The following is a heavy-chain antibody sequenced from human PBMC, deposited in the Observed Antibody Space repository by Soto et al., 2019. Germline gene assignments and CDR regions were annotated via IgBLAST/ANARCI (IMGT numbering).Heavy chain of an antibody. CDR2: IWYDGSNK. CDR1: GFTFSSYG. V-gene: IGHV3-33*01. CDR3: AREIPAAKGWFDP. D-gene: IGHD2-2*01. J-gene: IGHJ5*02. Sequence: GGSLRLSCAASGFTFSSYGMHWVRQAPGKGLEWVAVIWYDGSNKYYADSVKGRFTISRDNSKNTLYLQMNSLRAEDTAVYYCAREIPAAKGWFDPWGQGTLVTVSS.